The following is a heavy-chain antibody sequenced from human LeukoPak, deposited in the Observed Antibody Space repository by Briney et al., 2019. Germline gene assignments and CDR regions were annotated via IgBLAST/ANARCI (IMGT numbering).Heavy chain of an antibody. CDR1: GGSISSSSYY. D-gene: IGHD5-18*01. V-gene: IGHV4-39*07. J-gene: IGHJ6*03. CDR3: ARGHSYGYGAHYYMDV. CDR2: IYYSGST. Sequence: PSETLSLTCTVSGGSISSSSYYWGWIRQPPGKGLEWIGSIYYSGSTYYNPSLKSRVTISVDTSKNQFSLKLSSVTAADTAVYYCARGHSYGYGAHYYMDVWGKGTTVTVSS.